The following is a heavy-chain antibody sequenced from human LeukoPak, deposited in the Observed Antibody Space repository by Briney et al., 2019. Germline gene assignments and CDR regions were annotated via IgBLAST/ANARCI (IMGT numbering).Heavy chain of an antibody. Sequence: ASVKVSCKASGYTFTSYGISWVRQAPGQGLEWMGWISAYNGNTNYAQKLQGRVTMTTDTSTSTAYMELRSLRSDDTAVYYCARDHNYDSSGYYYYGMDVWGQGTTVTVSS. CDR1: GYTFTSYG. J-gene: IGHJ6*02. D-gene: IGHD3-22*01. CDR3: ARDHNYDSSGYYYYGMDV. CDR2: ISAYNGNT. V-gene: IGHV1-18*01.